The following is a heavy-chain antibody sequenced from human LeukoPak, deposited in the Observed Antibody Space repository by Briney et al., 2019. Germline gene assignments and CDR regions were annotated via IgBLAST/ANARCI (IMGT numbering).Heavy chain of an antibody. V-gene: IGHV3-23*01. J-gene: IGHJ5*02. Sequence: GGSLRLSCAASGFTFSSYAMSWVRQAPGKGLEWVSAISGSGGSTYYADSVKGRFTISRDNSKNTLYLQMNSLRAEDTAVYYCAKEEVHSGSYDNWFDPWGQGTLVTVSS. CDR3: AKEEVHSGSYDNWFDP. CDR1: GFTFSSYA. D-gene: IGHD1-26*01. CDR2: ISGSGGST.